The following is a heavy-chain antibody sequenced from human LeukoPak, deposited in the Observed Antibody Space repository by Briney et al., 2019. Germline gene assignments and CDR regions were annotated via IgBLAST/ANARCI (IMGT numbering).Heavy chain of an antibody. D-gene: IGHD1-1*01. CDR2: ISSNNRYI. V-gene: IGHV3-21*01. J-gene: IGHJ6*02. Sequence: EGSLRLSCAASGFTFSTYSMNWVRQAPGKGLEWVSSISSNNRYIYYADSVKGRFTISRDNAKNSLYLQMNSLRAEDTAMYYCAKDIISIQLERRGEYYYGMDVWGQGTTVTVSS. CDR3: AKDIISIQLERRGEYYYGMDV. CDR1: GFTFSTYS.